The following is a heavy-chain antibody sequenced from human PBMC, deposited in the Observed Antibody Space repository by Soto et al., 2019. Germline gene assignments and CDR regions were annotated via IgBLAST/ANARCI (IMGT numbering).Heavy chain of an antibody. V-gene: IGHV5-51*01. CDR3: ARHIRRYCSSTSCYTPTWYYGMDV. D-gene: IGHD2-2*02. CDR2: IYPGDSDT. CDR1: GYSFTSYW. J-gene: IGHJ6*02. Sequence: GESLKISCKGSGYSFTSYWIGWVRQMPGKGLEWMGIIYPGDSDTRYSPSFQGQVTISADKSISTAYLQWSSLKASDTAMYYCARHIRRYCSSTSCYTPTWYYGMDVWGQGTTVTVSS.